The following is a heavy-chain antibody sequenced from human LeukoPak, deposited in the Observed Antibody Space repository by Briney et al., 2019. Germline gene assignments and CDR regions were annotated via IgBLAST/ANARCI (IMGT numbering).Heavy chain of an antibody. V-gene: IGHV5-51*01. CDR3: ARPSGGYGSGSYSPFDY. D-gene: IGHD3-10*01. CDR2: IYPGDSDT. Sequence: GESLKISCKGSGYRFTSYWIGWVRQMPGKGLEWMGIIYPGDSDTRYSPSFQGQVTISADKSLSPAYLQWSSLKASDTAMYYCARPSGGYGSGSYSPFDYWGQGTLVTVSS. J-gene: IGHJ4*02. CDR1: GYRFTSYW.